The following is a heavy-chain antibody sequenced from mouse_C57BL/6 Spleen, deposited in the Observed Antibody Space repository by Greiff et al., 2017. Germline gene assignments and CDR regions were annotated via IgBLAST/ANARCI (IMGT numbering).Heavy chain of an antibody. CDR2: IDPSDSYT. D-gene: IGHD1-1*01. Sequence: LQQPGAELVMPGASVKLSCKASGYTFTSYWMHWVKQRPGQGLEWIGEIDPSDSYTNYNQKFKGKSTLTVDKSSSTAYMQLSSLTSEDSAVYYCARGYYGSEAMDYWGQGTSVTVSS. CDR1: GYTFTSYW. J-gene: IGHJ4*01. V-gene: IGHV1-69*01. CDR3: ARGYYGSEAMDY.